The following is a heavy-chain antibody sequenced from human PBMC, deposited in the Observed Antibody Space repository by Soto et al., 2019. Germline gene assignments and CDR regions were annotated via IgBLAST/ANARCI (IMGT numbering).Heavy chain of an antibody. CDR1: GFPFSIFG. V-gene: IGHV3-23*01. D-gene: IGHD3-3*01. CDR2: LSPNGGST. Sequence: GGSLRLSCAASGFPFSIFGMNLVRQSPGKGLEWVSSLSPNGGSTYYAESVKGRFTIYRDNAKNTLFLQMDSLRAGETAVYLCAKSKDSTIFGVGIYYFDTWGQGARVTVSS. CDR3: AKSKDSTIFGVGIYYFDT. J-gene: IGHJ4*02.